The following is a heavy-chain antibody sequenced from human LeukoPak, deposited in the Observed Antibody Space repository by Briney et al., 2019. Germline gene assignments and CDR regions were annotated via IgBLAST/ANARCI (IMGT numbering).Heavy chain of an antibody. CDR1: GGTSSSYA. Sequence: SVKVSCKASGGTSSSYAISWVRQAPGQGLEWLGGTIPIFGTANCARKFQGRVTITAEESTSTAYMELSSLRSEDTAVYYCARDDYAHDSSGWYFADFDYWGQGTLVTVSS. D-gene: IGHD6-19*01. CDR2: TIPIFGTA. V-gene: IGHV1-69*13. CDR3: ARDDYAHDSSGWYFADFDY. J-gene: IGHJ4*02.